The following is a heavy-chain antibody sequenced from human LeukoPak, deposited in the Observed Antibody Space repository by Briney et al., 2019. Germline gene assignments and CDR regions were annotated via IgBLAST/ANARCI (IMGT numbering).Heavy chain of an antibody. Sequence: GGSLRLSCAASGFTFSSYAMSWVRQAPGKGLEWVSAISGSGGSTYYADSVKGRFTISRDNSKNTLYLQMGSLRAEDTAVYYCAKRRVGYDNSPVDYWGRGTLVTVSS. V-gene: IGHV3-23*01. J-gene: IGHJ4*02. CDR1: GFTFSSYA. CDR2: ISGSGGST. D-gene: IGHD3-22*01. CDR3: AKRRVGYDNSPVDY.